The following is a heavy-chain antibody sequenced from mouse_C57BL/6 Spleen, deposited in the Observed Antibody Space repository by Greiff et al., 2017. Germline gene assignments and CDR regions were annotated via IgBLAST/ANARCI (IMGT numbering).Heavy chain of an antibody. Sequence: EVKLQESVAELVRPGASVKLSCTASGFNIKNSYMHWVKQRPEQGLEWIGRIDPANGNTNYAPKFQGKATITADTSSNTAYLQLSLLTSEDAAIYYCARVLHDAMDYWGQGTSVTVSS. CDR1: GFNIKNSY. J-gene: IGHJ4*01. CDR2: IDPANGNT. CDR3: ARVLHDAMDY. V-gene: IGHV14-3*01.